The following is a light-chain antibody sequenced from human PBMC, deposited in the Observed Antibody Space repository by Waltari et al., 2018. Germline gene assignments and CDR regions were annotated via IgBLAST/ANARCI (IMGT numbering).Light chain of an antibody. CDR2: DVS. CDR3: CSYAGSYTWV. J-gene: IGLJ3*02. V-gene: IGLV2-11*01. Sequence: QSALTQPRSVSGSPGQSVTISCTGSRNDVGVYNYVSWYQHHPGEAPKLMIYDVSKRPSGVPDRFSGSKSGNTASLTISGLQAEDEADYYCCSYAGSYTWVFGGGTKLTVL. CDR1: RNDVGVYNY.